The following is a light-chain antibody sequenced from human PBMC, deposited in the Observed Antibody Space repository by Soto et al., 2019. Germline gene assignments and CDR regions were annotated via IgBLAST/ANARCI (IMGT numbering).Light chain of an antibody. J-gene: IGKJ5*01. CDR2: DAS. CDR3: QQRSNWPPIT. Sequence: PGERATLSCRASQSVSSYLSWYQQKPGQAPRLLIYDASNRATGIPARFSGSGSGTDFTLTISSLEHEDFAVYYCQQRSNWPPITFGQGTRLEIK. V-gene: IGKV3-11*01. CDR1: QSVSSY.